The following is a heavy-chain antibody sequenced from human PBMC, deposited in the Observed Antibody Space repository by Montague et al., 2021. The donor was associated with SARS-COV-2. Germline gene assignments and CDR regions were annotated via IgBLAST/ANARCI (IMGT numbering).Heavy chain of an antibody. Sequence: SETLSLTCTVSGGSISSGYFYWSWIRQPAGKGLEWIGSIYYTGNTYYNPSLKSRVTISVVTSKNHFTLKLSSVTAAETAVYYCARLKRYFDSSGSPSAFDFWGQGTKVTVSS. J-gene: IGHJ3*01. D-gene: IGHD3-22*01. CDR2: IYYTGNT. CDR1: GGSISSGYFY. CDR3: ARLKRYFDSSGSPSAFDF. V-gene: IGHV4-39*02.